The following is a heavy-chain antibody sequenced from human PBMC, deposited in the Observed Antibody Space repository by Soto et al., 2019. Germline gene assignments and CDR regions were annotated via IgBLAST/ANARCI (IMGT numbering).Heavy chain of an antibody. Sequence: GSLRLSCTGSGFSFRNYAMSWVRQAPGKGLEWISTLTGSSSNTYYADSVKGRFAISRDNSRNTLYLQMHSLTAEDTAVYYCANGRATYGLLTHDYWGQGTLVTVSS. CDR1: GFSFRNYA. J-gene: IGHJ4*02. V-gene: IGHV3-23*01. D-gene: IGHD3-9*01. CDR3: ANGRATYGLLTHDY. CDR2: LTGSSSNT.